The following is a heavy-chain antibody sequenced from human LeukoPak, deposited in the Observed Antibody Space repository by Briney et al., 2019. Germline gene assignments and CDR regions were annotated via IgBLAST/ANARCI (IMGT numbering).Heavy chain of an antibody. Sequence: ASVKVSCKASGYTFTSYAMHWVRQAPGQRLEWMGWINAGNGNTKYSQKFQGRVTITRDTSASTAYMELSSLRSEDTAVYYCARDMGYYDSSGYLNFDYWGQGTLVTVSS. CDR3: ARDMGYYDSSGYLNFDY. V-gene: IGHV1-3*01. CDR2: INAGNGNT. CDR1: GYTFTSYA. J-gene: IGHJ4*02. D-gene: IGHD3-22*01.